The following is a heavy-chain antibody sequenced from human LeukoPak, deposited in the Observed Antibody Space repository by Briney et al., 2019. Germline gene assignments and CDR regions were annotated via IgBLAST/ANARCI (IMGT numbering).Heavy chain of an antibody. CDR3: ATRPASEAYFAVFDY. J-gene: IGHJ4*02. Sequence: PGGSLRLSCAASGFIFSDYWMSYLRQAPWKGLEWVANIKQDGSEKYYLDSVKGRFTISRDNSKNTLYLQMNSLRAEDTAVYFCATRPASEAYFAVFDYWGQGTLVTVSS. CDR1: GFIFSDYW. CDR2: IKQDGSEK. V-gene: IGHV3-7*03. D-gene: IGHD2/OR15-2a*01.